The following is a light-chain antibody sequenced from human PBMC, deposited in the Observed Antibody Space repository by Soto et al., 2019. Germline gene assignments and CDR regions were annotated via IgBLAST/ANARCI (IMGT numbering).Light chain of an antibody. Sequence: QSVLTQPPSASGTPWQRVTISCSGSSSNIGSDTVNWYQQLPGTAPKLLIYSNNQRPSGVPDRFSGSKSGTSASLAISGLQSEDEADYYCAAWNASLNGPVFGGGTKVTVL. V-gene: IGLV1-44*01. CDR1: SSNIGSDT. J-gene: IGLJ2*01. CDR2: SNN. CDR3: AAWNASLNGPV.